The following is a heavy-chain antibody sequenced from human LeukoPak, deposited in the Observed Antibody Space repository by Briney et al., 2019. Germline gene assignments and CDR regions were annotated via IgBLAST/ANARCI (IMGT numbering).Heavy chain of an antibody. Sequence: SETLSLTCTVSGGSISSGGYYWSWIRQHPGKGLEWIGYIYYSGSAYYNPSLKSRVTISVDTSKNQFSLKLSSVTAADTAVYYCAREPHTVTTSKYYFDYWGQGTLVIVSS. V-gene: IGHV4-31*03. D-gene: IGHD4-11*01. J-gene: IGHJ4*02. CDR2: IYYSGSA. CDR3: AREPHTVTTSKYYFDY. CDR1: GGSISSGGYY.